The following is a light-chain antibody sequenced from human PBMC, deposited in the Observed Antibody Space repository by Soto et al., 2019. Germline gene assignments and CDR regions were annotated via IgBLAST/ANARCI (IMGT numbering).Light chain of an antibody. V-gene: IGLV1-40*01. CDR1: SSNIGAGYD. Sequence: QSVLTQPPSVSGAPGQRVTISCTGSSSNIGAGYDVHWYQQLPGTAPKLLIYGNSNRPSGVPDRFSGSKSGTSASLAITGLQAEDEADYYCQSYDCSLSGPKFGGGTKLTVL. J-gene: IGLJ2*01. CDR2: GNS. CDR3: QSYDCSLSGPK.